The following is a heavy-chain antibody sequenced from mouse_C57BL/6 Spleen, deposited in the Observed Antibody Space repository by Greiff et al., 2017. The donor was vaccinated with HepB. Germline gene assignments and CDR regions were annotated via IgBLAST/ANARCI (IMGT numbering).Heavy chain of an antibody. V-gene: IGHV1-82*01. CDR1: GYAFSSSW. CDR2: IYPGDGDT. J-gene: IGHJ1*03. D-gene: IGHD1-2*01. CDR3: ARWGLLRPWYFDV. Sequence: LVESGPELVKPGASVKISCKASGYAFSSSWMNWVKQRPGKGLEWIGRIYPGDGDTNYNGKFKGKATLTADKSSSTAYMQLSSLTSEDSAVYFCARWGLLRPWYFDVWGTGTTVTVSS.